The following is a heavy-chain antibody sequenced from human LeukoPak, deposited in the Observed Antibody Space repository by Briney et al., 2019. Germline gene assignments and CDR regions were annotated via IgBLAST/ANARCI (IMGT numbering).Heavy chain of an antibody. V-gene: IGHV3-30-3*01. D-gene: IGHD6-19*01. CDR2: ISYDGSNK. CDR1: GFTFSSYA. J-gene: IGHJ4*02. Sequence: PGGSLRLSCAASGFTFSSYAMHWVRQAPGKGLEWVAVISYDGSNKYYADSVKGRFTISRDNSKNTLYLQMNSLRAEDTAVYYCARTREKWQVLDYWGQGTPVTVSS. CDR3: ARTREKWQVLDY.